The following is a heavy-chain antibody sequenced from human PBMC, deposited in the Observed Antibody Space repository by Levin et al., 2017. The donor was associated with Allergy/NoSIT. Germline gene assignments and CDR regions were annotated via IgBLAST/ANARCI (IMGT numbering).Heavy chain of an antibody. CDR2: IYYSGST. Sequence: TSETLSLTCTVSGGSISSYYWSWIRQPPGKGLEWIGYIYYSGSTNYNPSLKSRVTISVDTSKNQFSLKLSSVTAADTAVYYCAGGYDYIDAFDIWGQGTMVTVSS. V-gene: IGHV4-59*01. CDR1: GGSISSYY. D-gene: IGHD3-22*01. CDR3: AGGYDYIDAFDI. J-gene: IGHJ3*02.